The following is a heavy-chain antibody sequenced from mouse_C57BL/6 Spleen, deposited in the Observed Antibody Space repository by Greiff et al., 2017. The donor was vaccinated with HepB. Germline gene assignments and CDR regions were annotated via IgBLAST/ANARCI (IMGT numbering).Heavy chain of an antibody. V-gene: IGHV5-4*03. CDR1: GFTFSSYA. Sequence: EVMLVESGGGLVKPGGSLKLSCAASGFTFSSYAMSWVRQTPEKRLEWVATISDGGSYTYYPDNVKGRFTISRDNAKNNLYLQMSHLKSEDTAMYYCARAGSSYDYYAMDYWGQGTSVTVSS. CDR3: ARAGSSYDYYAMDY. D-gene: IGHD1-1*01. CDR2: ISDGGSYT. J-gene: IGHJ4*01.